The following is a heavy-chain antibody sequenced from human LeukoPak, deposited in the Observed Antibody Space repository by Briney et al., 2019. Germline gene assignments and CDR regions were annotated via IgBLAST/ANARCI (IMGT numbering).Heavy chain of an antibody. D-gene: IGHD2-15*01. CDR2: TYYMGST. CDR1: GGSISSGDYY. CDR3: ARGASVVVAATSWFDT. J-gene: IGHJ5*02. V-gene: IGHV4-30-4*01. Sequence: SETLSLTCTVSGGSISSGDYYWSWIRQPPGKGLEWIGYTYYMGSTYYNPSLKSRVTISPDTSKNQFSLKLTSVTAADTAVYYCARGASVVVAATSWFDTWGQGTLVTVSS.